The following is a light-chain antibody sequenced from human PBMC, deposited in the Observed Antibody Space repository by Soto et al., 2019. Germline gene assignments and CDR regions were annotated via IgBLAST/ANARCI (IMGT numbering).Light chain of an antibody. CDR2: GTS. Sequence: EIVMTQSPVTLSVSPGERATLSCRASQSVNSNLAWYQQKPGQAPRLLIYGTSTRAPGIPARFSGSGSGTEFNLTISSLQSEDFAVYYCQQYYNWPPLTFGGGTYVEIK. J-gene: IGKJ4*01. V-gene: IGKV3D-15*01. CDR3: QQYYNWPPLT. CDR1: QSVNSN.